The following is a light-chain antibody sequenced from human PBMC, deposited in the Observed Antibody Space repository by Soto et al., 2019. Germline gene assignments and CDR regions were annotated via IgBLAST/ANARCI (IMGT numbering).Light chain of an antibody. J-gene: IGKJ2*01. Sequence: IVLTQSPGTLSLSPGERATLSCRASQSVSSTYIAWYQQNPGQAPRLLIYGASSRATGIPDRFSGSGSATAFTLTISRLEPEDFAVYFCQQYGSSPPFTFGQGTKVEIK. V-gene: IGKV3-20*01. CDR2: GAS. CDR3: QQYGSSPPFT. CDR1: QSVSSTY.